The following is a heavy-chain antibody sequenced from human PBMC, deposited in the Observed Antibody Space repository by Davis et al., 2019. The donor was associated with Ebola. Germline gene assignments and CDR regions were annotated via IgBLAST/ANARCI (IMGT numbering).Heavy chain of an antibody. D-gene: IGHD2-2*01. CDR1: GFTFSSYW. J-gene: IGHJ4*02. V-gene: IGHV3-21*04. CDR2: ISSSSSYI. Sequence: GGSLRLSCAASGFTFSSYWMHWVRQAPGKGLEWVSSISSSSSYIYYADSVKGRFTISRDNAKNSLYLQMNSLRAEDTAVYYCARLVVVHVDYFDYWGQGTLVTVSS. CDR3: ARLVVVHVDYFDY.